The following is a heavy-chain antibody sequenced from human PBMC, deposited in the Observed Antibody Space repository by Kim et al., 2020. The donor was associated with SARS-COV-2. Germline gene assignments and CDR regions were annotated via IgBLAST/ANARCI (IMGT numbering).Heavy chain of an antibody. CDR2: MYYSGST. CDR1: GGSISSSSYY. Sequence: SETLSLTCTVSGGSISSSSYYWGWIRQPPGKGLEWIGSMYYSGSTYYNPYLKSRVTISVDTSKNQFSLKLSSVTAADTAVYYCARHRRGYYDILTGYGPPPDNWVDPWGQGTLVTVSS. J-gene: IGHJ5*02. D-gene: IGHD3-9*01. CDR3: ARHRRGYYDILTGYGPPPDNWVDP. V-gene: IGHV4-39*01.